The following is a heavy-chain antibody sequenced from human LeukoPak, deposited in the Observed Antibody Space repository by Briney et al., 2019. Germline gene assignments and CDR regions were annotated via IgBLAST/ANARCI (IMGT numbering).Heavy chain of an antibody. CDR1: GGSFSGYY. V-gene: IGHV4-34*01. CDR2: INHSGST. Sequence: PSETLSLTCAVYGGSFSGYYWSWIRQPPGKGLEWIGEINHSGSTNYNPSLKSRVTISVDTSKNQFSLKLSSVTAADTAVYYCARGPTMIVVATSRWFDPWGQGTLVTVSS. D-gene: IGHD3-22*01. CDR3: ARGPTMIVVATSRWFDP. J-gene: IGHJ5*02.